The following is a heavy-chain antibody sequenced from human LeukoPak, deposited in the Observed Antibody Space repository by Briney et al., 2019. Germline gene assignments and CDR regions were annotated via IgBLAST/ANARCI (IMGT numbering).Heavy chain of an antibody. Sequence: GGSLRLSCAASGFTFSNYWMSWVRQAPGKGLDWLSLVSYDGKTTYYADSVKGRFLISRDSSKNTVHLQMNNLRPEDTAIYYCSREYGAGYFDSWGQGTLVTVSS. D-gene: IGHD1-26*01. CDR3: SREYGAGYFDS. J-gene: IGHJ4*02. V-gene: IGHV3-30*03. CDR2: VSYDGKTT. CDR1: GFTFSNYW.